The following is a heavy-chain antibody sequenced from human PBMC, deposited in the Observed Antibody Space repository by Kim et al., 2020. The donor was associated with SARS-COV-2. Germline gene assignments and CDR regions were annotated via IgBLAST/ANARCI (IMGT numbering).Heavy chain of an antibody. CDR3: ARDDKYYDILTGSDLDAFDI. D-gene: IGHD3-9*01. CDR2: IWYDGSNK. V-gene: IGHV3-33*01. J-gene: IGHJ3*02. CDR1: GFTFSSYG. Sequence: GGSLRLSCAASGFTFSSYGMHWVRQAPGKGLEWVAVIWYDGSNKYYADSVKGRFTISRDNSKNTLYLQMNSLRAEDTAVYYCARDDKYYDILTGSDLDAFDIWGQGTMVTVSS.